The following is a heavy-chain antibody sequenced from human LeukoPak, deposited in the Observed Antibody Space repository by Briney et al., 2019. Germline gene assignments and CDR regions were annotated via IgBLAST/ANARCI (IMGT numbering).Heavy chain of an antibody. V-gene: IGHV4-38-2*02. CDR1: GYSISSGYY. CDR2: IYHSGST. D-gene: IGHD3-10*01. Sequence: PSETLSLTCTVSGYSISSGYYWGWIRPPPGKGLERIGSIYHSGSTYYNPSLKSRVTISVDTSKNQFSLKLSSVTAADTAVYYCAGGVTIVRGTSKHFDYWGQGTLVTVSS. J-gene: IGHJ4*02. CDR3: AGGVTIVRGTSKHFDY.